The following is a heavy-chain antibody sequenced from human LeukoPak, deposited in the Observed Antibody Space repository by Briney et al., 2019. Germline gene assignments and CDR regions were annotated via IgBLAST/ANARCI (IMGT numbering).Heavy chain of an antibody. D-gene: IGHD2-15*01. CDR3: ARSPIAGPYYYYYMDV. CDR2: IYTSGST. CDR1: GGSFSGNY. Sequence: SETLSLTCAVYGGSFSGNYWSWIRQPAGKGLEWIGRIYTSGSTNYNPSLKSRVTISVDTSKNQFSLKLSSVTAADTAVYYCARSPIAGPYYYYYMDVWGKGTTVTVSS. V-gene: IGHV4-59*10. J-gene: IGHJ6*03.